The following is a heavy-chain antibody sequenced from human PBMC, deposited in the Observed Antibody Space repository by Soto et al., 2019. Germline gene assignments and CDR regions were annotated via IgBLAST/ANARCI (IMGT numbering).Heavy chain of an antibody. CDR3: ASSGIVGHEVKTWLDP. J-gene: IGHJ2*01. CDR2: VSYRGST. CDR1: AVSITSCY. D-gene: IGHD3-22*01. V-gene: IGHV4-59*01. Sequence: LXLTCTVSAVSITSCYGSWIRQPLAKALECIGYVSYRGSTNYNPSLKSRLTISIDTSKSHISLKLTSLTNADTAGYYGASSGIVGHEVKTWLDPGGRETLVTV.